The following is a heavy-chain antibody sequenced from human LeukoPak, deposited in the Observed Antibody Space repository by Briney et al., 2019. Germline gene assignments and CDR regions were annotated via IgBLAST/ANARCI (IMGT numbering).Heavy chain of an antibody. CDR2: IYTSGST. J-gene: IGHJ4*02. CDR1: GGSISSYY. V-gene: IGHV4-4*07. D-gene: IGHD5-24*01. Sequence: PSETLSLTCTVSGGSISSYYWSWIRQPAGKGLEWIGRIYTSGSTNYNPSLKSRVTMSVDTSKNQFSLKLSSVTAADTAVYYCARDRRDGYNFWASLSYFGYWGQGALVTVSS. CDR3: ARDRRDGYNFWASLSYFGY.